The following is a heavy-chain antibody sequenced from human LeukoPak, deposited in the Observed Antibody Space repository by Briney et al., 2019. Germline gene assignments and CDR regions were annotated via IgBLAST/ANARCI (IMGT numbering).Heavy chain of an antibody. CDR3: ARKRAGTKNWFDP. CDR1: GDSISSGAYY. J-gene: IGHJ5*02. D-gene: IGHD1-7*01. V-gene: IGHV4-61*02. CDR2: IYTSGST. Sequence: SQTLSLTCTVSGDSISSGAYYWSWIRQPAGKGLEWIGRIYTSGSTNYNPSLKSRVTISVDMSNNQFSLKLSSVTAADTAVYYCARKRAGTKNWFDPWGQGTLVTVSS.